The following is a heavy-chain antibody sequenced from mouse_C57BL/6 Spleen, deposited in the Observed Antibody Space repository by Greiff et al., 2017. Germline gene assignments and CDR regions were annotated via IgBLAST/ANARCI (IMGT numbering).Heavy chain of an antibody. D-gene: IGHD2-5*01. CDR1: GYTFTDYE. J-gene: IGHJ4*01. V-gene: IGHV1-15*01. CDR2: IDPETGGT. CDR3: TRRKGPYYSNLYAMDY. Sequence: VQLQQSGAELVRPGASVTLSCKASGYTFTDYEMHWVKQTPVHGLEWIGAIDPETGGTAYNQKFKGKAILTADKSSITAYMELRSLTSEDSAVYYCTRRKGPYYSNLYAMDYWGQGTSVTVSS.